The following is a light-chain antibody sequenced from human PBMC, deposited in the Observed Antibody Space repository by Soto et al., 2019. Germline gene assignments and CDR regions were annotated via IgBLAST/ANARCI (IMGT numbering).Light chain of an antibody. CDR3: QTWGTGMV. CDR2: LNSDGSH. Sequence: QSVLTQSPSASASLGASVKLTCTLSSGHNNYAIAWHQQQPEKGPRFLMHLNSDGSHNKGDGIPDRFSGSSSGAERYLTISSLQSEDEADYYCQTWGTGMVFGGGTKVTVL. CDR1: SGHNNYA. V-gene: IGLV4-69*01. J-gene: IGLJ3*02.